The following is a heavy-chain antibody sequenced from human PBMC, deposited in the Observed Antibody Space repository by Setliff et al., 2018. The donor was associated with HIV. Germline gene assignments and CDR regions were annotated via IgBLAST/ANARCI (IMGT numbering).Heavy chain of an antibody. V-gene: IGHV3-20*04. CDR2: INWNGGST. J-gene: IGHJ4*02. CDR1: GFTFSNYS. D-gene: IGHD3-10*01. Sequence: PGGSLRLSCAASGFTFSNYSMNWVRQTPGKGLEWVSGINWNGGSTGYADSVKGRFTISRDNAENSLYLQMNSLRAEDTAIYYCARVLPFLELDYWGQGTLVTVSS. CDR3: ARVLPFLELDY.